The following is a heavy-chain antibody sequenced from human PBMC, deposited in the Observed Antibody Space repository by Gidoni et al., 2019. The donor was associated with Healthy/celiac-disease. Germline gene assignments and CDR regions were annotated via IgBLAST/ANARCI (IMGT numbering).Heavy chain of an antibody. CDR3: ASLYCSSTSCFGLYYMDV. CDR1: GFTVSRNY. J-gene: IGHJ6*03. CDR2: IYSGGST. V-gene: IGHV3-66*02. D-gene: IGHD2-2*01. Sequence: EVQLVESGGGLVQPGGSLRLSCAASGFTVSRNYMSWVRQAPGKGLEWVSVIYSGGSTYYADSVKGRFTISRDNSKNTLYLQMNSLRAEDTAVYYCASLYCSSTSCFGLYYMDVWGKGTTVTVSS.